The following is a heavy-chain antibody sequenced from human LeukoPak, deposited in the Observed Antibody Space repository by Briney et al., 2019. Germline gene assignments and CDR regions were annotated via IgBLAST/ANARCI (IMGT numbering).Heavy chain of an antibody. V-gene: IGHV4-30-4*08. CDR2: IYYSGST. CDR1: GGSISSGDYY. D-gene: IGHD2-2*01. J-gene: IGHJ6*03. Sequence: SETLSLTCTVSGGSISSGDYYWSWIRQPPGKGLEWIGYIYYSGSTYYNPSLKSRVTISVDTSKNQFSLKLSSVTAADTAVYYCARDLNMVPGSSPSYMDVWGKGTTVTVSS. CDR3: ARDLNMVPGSSPSYMDV.